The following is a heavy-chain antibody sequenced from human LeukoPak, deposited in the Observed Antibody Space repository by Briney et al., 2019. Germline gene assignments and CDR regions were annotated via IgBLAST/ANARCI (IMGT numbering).Heavy chain of an antibody. CDR2: INSDGSST. J-gene: IGHJ4*02. CDR3: ARPDYGDYHFDY. Sequence: GGSLRFSCAASGFTFSSYWMHWVRQAPGKGLVWVSRINSDGSSTSYADSVKGRFTISRDNAKDTLYLQMNSLRAEDTAVYYCARPDYGDYHFDYWGQGTLVTVSS. CDR1: GFTFSSYW. V-gene: IGHV3-74*01. D-gene: IGHD4-17*01.